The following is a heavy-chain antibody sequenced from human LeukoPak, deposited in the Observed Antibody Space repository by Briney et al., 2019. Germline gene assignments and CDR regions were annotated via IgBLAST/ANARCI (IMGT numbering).Heavy chain of an antibody. Sequence: SETLSLSCTVSGGSISSSSYYWGWIRQPPGKGLEWIGSIYYSGSTYYNPSLKSRVTISVDTSKNQFSLKLSSVTAADTAVYYCARGHYGDYRWPYYFDYWGQGTLVTVSS. V-gene: IGHV4-39*07. CDR3: ARGHYGDYRWPYYFDY. CDR1: GGSISSSSYY. CDR2: IYYSGST. J-gene: IGHJ4*02. D-gene: IGHD4-17*01.